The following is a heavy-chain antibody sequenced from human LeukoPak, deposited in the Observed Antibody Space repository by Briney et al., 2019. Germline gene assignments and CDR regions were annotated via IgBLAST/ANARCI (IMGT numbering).Heavy chain of an antibody. CDR2: INHSGST. CDR3: VRNGLPADY. J-gene: IGHJ4*02. Sequence: PSETLSLTCAVYGGSFSGYYWSWIRQPPGKGLEWIGEINHSGSTNYNPSLKSRATMSVDTSKHQFSLKLSSVTAADTAVYYCVRNGLPADYWGQGTLVTVSS. CDR1: GGSFSGYY. D-gene: IGHD1-1*01. V-gene: IGHV4-34*01.